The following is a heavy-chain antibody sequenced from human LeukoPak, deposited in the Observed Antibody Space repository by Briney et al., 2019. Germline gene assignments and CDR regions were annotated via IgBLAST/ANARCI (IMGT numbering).Heavy chain of an antibody. CDR2: IIPILGIA. V-gene: IGHV1-69*04. J-gene: IGHJ4*02. CDR3: ARSSGGSYYGYFDY. CDR1: GGTFSSYA. D-gene: IGHD1-26*01. Sequence: ASVKVSCKASGGTFSSYAISWVRQAAGQGLEWNGRIIPILGIANYAQKFQGRVTITADKSTSTAYMELSSLRSEDTAVYYCARSSGGSYYGYFDYWGQGTLVTVSS.